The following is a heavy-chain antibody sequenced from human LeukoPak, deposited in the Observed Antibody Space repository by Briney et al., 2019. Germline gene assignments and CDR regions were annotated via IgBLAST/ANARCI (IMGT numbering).Heavy chain of an antibody. Sequence: GVSLKISCKGSGYSFTSYWIGWVRPMPGKGLEWMGIIYPDDSDTRYSPSFEGQVIISVDKSISTAYLQWSSLKASDTATYYCARHGHCTNGVCYSNYYYYMDVWGKGTTVTVSS. CDR3: ARHGHCTNGVCYSNYYYYMDV. V-gene: IGHV5-51*01. J-gene: IGHJ6*03. CDR2: IYPDDSDT. CDR1: GYSFTSYW. D-gene: IGHD2-8*01.